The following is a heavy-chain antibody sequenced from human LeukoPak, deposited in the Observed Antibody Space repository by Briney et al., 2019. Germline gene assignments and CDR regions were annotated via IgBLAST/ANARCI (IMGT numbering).Heavy chain of an antibody. CDR1: GGSISSYY. Sequence: PSETLSLTCTVSGGSISSYYWSWIRHPPGKGLEWIGYIYYSGSTNYNPSLKSRVTISVDTSKNQFSLKLSSVTAADTAVYYCARWRDGYKDWGQGTLVTVSS. V-gene: IGHV4-59*01. D-gene: IGHD5-24*01. CDR2: IYYSGST. CDR3: ARWRDGYKD. J-gene: IGHJ4*02.